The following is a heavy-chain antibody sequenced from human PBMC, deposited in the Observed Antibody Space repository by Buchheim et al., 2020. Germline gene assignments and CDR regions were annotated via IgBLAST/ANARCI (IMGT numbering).Heavy chain of an antibody. V-gene: IGHV3-30*18. Sequence: QVQLVESGGGVVQPGRSLRLSCVASGFSFSSFGMHWVRQAPGKGLEWVAVIPYDGSNKYYADSVKGRFTISRDNSKNTLYLQMNSLRAEVTAVYYCAKVAGYCSSTSCYTNYYYYGMDVWGQGTT. D-gene: IGHD2-2*02. J-gene: IGHJ6*02. CDR2: IPYDGSNK. CDR3: AKVAGYCSSTSCYTNYYYYGMDV. CDR1: GFSFSSFG.